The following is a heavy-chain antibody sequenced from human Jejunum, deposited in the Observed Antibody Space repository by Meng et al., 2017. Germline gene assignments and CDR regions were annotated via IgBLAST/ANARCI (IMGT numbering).Heavy chain of an antibody. Sequence: QLPPQESGPGLEKPSEPLHLSCTVVGGASSKSYWGWILQAPGKGREWIGTIYYSGSTYYNPSLESRVTISVDTSKNEFSLKLRSVMAADKAVYYCSRDHGSSNWFYYWGQGTLVTVSS. CDR1: GGASSKSY. J-gene: IGHJ5*01. CDR2: IYYSGST. D-gene: IGHD2-15*01. CDR3: SRDHGSSNWFYY. V-gene: IGHV4-39*07.